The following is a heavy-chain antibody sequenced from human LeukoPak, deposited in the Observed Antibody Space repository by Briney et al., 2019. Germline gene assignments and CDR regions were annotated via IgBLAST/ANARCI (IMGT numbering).Heavy chain of an antibody. D-gene: IGHD3-10*01. V-gene: IGHV1-18*01. J-gene: IGHJ4*02. CDR3: ARDIDYNVDY. CDR1: GYTFTNYG. CDR2: INGKDGHT. Sequence: GASVKVSCKTSGYTFTNYGVTWVRQAPGQGLEWLGWINGKDGHTNYGQGLQGRVTVTADTSTSTASTELRSLTPDDTAVYYCARDIDYNVDYWGQGTLITVSS.